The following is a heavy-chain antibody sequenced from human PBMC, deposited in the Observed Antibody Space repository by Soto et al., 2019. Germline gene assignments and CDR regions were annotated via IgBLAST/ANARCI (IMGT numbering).Heavy chain of an antibody. D-gene: IGHD3-3*01. Sequence: QITLNESGPTQVKPRQTLTLTCTFSGFSLTTSGVGVGWIRQSPGKAPEWLALTYWDDDKRYSPSLKSILTITKDTSKNQVVLTMADLDHGDTATYYCAHRVLRTVFGLVTTTAIYFDFWGQGTPVAVSS. V-gene: IGHV2-5*02. J-gene: IGHJ4*02. CDR3: AHRVLRTVFGLVTTTAIYFDF. CDR2: TYWDDDK. CDR1: GFSLTTSGVG.